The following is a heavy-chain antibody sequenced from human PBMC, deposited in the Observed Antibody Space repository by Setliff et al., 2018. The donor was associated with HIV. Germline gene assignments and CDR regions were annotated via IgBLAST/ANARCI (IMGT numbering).Heavy chain of an antibody. V-gene: IGHV1-8*02. J-gene: IGHJ4*02. D-gene: IGHD1-1*01. CDR3: ARNPTGTGYFDS. Sequence: ASVKVSCKASGYTFTSYDINWVRQATGQGLEWMGWMNPNSGNTAYAQKFQGRVTMPRNTSISTAYMELRSLRSDDTAVYYCARNPTGTGYFDSWGQGMLVTVSS. CDR1: GYTFTSYD. CDR2: MNPNSGNT.